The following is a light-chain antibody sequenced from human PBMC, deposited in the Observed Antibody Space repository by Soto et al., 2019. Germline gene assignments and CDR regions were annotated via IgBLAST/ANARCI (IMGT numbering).Light chain of an antibody. CDR3: QQFNV. Sequence: AIQLTQSPSSPSASVGDRVTITCRASQGIGSALAWYQQKPGKAPKLLIYDASSLESGVPSRFSGSGSGTDFTLTISSLQPEDFATYYCQQFNVFGGGTKV. CDR2: DAS. CDR1: QGIGSA. V-gene: IGKV1-13*02. J-gene: IGKJ4*01.